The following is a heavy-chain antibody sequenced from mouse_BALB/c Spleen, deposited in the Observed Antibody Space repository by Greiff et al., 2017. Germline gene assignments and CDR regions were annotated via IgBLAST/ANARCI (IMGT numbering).Heavy chain of an antibody. CDR3: ARATRWYFDV. J-gene: IGHJ1*01. CDR1: GFTFSSYA. V-gene: IGHV5-6-5*01. D-gene: IGHD2-1*01. Sequence: EVQVVESGGGLVKPGGSLKLSCAASGFTFSSYAMSWVRQTPEKRLEWVASISSGGSTYYPDSVKGRFTISRDNARNILYLQMSSLRSEDTAMYYCARATRWYFDVWGAGTTVTVSS. CDR2: ISSGGST.